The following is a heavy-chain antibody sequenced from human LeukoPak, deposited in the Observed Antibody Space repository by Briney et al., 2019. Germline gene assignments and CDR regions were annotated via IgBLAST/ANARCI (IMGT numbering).Heavy chain of an antibody. J-gene: IGHJ3*02. CDR1: GGSISSSSYY. D-gene: IGHD6-19*01. CDR3: ARRLEQQWLPRRYAFDI. Sequence: PSETLSLTCTVSGGSISSSSYYWGWIRQPPGKGLEWIGSIYYSGSTYYNPSLKSRVTISVDTSKNQFSLKLSSVTAADTAGYYCARRLEQQWLPRRYAFDIWGQGTMVTVSS. CDR2: IYYSGST. V-gene: IGHV4-39*01.